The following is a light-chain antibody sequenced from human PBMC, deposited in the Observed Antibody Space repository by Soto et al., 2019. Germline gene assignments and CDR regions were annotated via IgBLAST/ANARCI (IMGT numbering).Light chain of an antibody. CDR3: SSYTSSSLYV. CDR1: SSDVGGYNY. Sequence: QSALTQPASVSGSPGQSITISCTGTSSDVGGYNYVSWYQQHPGKAPKLMIYAVSNRPLGVSNRFSGSKSGNTASLTISGLQAEDEADYYCSSYTSSSLYVFGTGTKLTVL. V-gene: IGLV2-14*01. CDR2: AVS. J-gene: IGLJ1*01.